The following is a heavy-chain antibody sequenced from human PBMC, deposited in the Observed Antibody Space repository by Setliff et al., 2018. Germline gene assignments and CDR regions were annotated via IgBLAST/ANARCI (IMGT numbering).Heavy chain of an antibody. D-gene: IGHD6-19*01. CDR3: AREQWLDPPGYYYMDV. CDR1: GYSISSGYI. CDR2: IYYSGST. J-gene: IGHJ6*03. V-gene: IGHV4-38-2*02. Sequence: SETLSLTCTVSGYSISSGYIWGWIRQPPGKGLEWVGRIYYSGSTNYNPSLKSRVTISLDTSRNQFSLKLNSVTAADMAVYYCAREQWLDPPGYYYMDVWAKGTTVTVSS.